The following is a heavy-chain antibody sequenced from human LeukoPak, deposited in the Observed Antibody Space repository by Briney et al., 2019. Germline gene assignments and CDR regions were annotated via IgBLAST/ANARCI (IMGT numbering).Heavy chain of an antibody. J-gene: IGHJ5*02. Sequence: GGSLRLSCAASGFTSYDYAMHWVRQAPGKGLEWVSGINWNSASIGYADSVKGRFTISRDNAKNSLYLQMNSLRDEDTALYYCANILTWGQGTLVTVSS. CDR2: INWNSASI. V-gene: IGHV3-9*02. CDR1: GFTSYDYA. CDR3: ANILT.